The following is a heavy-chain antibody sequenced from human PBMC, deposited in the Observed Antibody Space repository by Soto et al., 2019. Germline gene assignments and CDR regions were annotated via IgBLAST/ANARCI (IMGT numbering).Heavy chain of an antibody. CDR3: AKDRGGSYYYYYYGMDV. V-gene: IGHV3-30*18. CDR2: ISYDGSNK. J-gene: IGHJ6*02. D-gene: IGHD1-26*01. CDR1: GFIFSSFN. Sequence: GGSLRLSCAGSGFIFSSFNMHWVRQAPGKGLEWVAVISYDGSNKYYADSVKGRFTISRDNSKNTLYLQMNSLRAEDTAVYYCAKDRGGSYYYYYYGMDVWGQGTTVTVSS.